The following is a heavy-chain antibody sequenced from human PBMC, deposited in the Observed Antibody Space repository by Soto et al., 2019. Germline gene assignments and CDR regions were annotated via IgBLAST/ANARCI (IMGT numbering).Heavy chain of an antibody. CDR3: ARGSYKFDL. D-gene: IGHD2-2*02. J-gene: IGHJ5*02. V-gene: IGHV4-59*01. CDR1: GASISSYY. CDR2: TYYSGST. Sequence: SETLSLTCTVSGASISSYYWSWIRQPPGKGLEWIGYTYYSGSTNYNPSLKSRVTISIDTSKNQLSLKLSSVTAADTAVYYCARGSYKFDLWGQGTLVTVSS.